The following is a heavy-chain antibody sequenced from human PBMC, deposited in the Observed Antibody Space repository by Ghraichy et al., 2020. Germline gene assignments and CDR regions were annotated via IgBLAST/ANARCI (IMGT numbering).Heavy chain of an antibody. D-gene: IGHD3-16*02. J-gene: IGHJ4*02. CDR3: ARAYYDTWGSYPSRY. CDR2: IKHDGSEK. Sequence: GGSLRLSCAASGFTFSSYWMSWVRQAPGKGLEWVANIKHDGSEKYYVDSVKGRLTISRDNAKNSLYLQMNSLRAEDTAVYYCARAYYDTWGSYPSRYWGQGTLVTVSS. CDR1: GFTFSSYW. V-gene: IGHV3-7*01.